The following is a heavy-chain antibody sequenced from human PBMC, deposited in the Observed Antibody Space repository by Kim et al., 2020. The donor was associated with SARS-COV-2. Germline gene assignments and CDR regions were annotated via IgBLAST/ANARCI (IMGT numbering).Heavy chain of an antibody. CDR2: TWNP. Sequence: TWNPTYAQGFTGRFVFSLDTSVSTAYLQISSLKAEDSAVYYCARDSTLDVWGQGTTVTVSS. J-gene: IGHJ6*02. CDR3: ARDSTLDV. V-gene: IGHV7-4-1*02.